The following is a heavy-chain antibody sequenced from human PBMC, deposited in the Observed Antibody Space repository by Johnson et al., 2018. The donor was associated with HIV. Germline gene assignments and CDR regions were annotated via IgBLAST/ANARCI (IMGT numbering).Heavy chain of an antibody. CDR3: AKDLSSSLGPGAFDI. CDR2: ISYDGSNK. D-gene: IGHD6-13*01. V-gene: IGHV3-30*04. CDR1: GFTFSSYA. J-gene: IGHJ3*02. Sequence: QVQLVESGGGVVQPGRSLRLSCAASGFTFSSYAMHWVRQAPGKGLEWVAVISYDGSNKYYADSVKGRFTISRDNSKNTLYLQMNSLRAEDTAVYYCAKDLSSSLGPGAFDIWGQGTLVTVSS.